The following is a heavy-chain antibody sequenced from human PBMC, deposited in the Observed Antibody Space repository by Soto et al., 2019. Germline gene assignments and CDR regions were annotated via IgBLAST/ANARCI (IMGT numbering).Heavy chain of an antibody. Sequence: QITLKESGPTLVKPTQTLTLTCSCSGFSISADGVGVGWIRQPPGKALEWLAILYWDDDKRYSPSLNSRLTITKATSRNHVLLTITDVDTVDTTTYCCAHSRRRATFGGRNRHHFDSWGQGTMITVSS. CDR1: GFSISADGVG. J-gene: IGHJ5*01. CDR2: LYWDDDK. CDR3: AHSRRRATFGGRNRHHFDS. V-gene: IGHV2-5*02. D-gene: IGHD2-15*01.